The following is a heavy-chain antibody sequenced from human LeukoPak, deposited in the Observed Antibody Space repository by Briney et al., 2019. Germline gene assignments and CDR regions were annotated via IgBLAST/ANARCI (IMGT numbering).Heavy chain of an antibody. CDR2: IIPIFGTA. Sequence: SVKVSCKASEGTFSSYAISWVRQAPGQGLEWMGGIIPIFGTANYAQKFQGRVTITADESTSTAYMELSSLRSEDTAVYYCTGGLTTVTFYGMDVWGQGTTVTVSS. CDR1: EGTFSSYA. D-gene: IGHD4-17*01. J-gene: IGHJ6*02. V-gene: IGHV1-69*01. CDR3: TGGLTTVTFYGMDV.